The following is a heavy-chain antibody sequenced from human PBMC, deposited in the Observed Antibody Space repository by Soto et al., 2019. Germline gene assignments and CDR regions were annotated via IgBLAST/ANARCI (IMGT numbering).Heavy chain of an antibody. D-gene: IGHD6-6*01. CDR3: ATKTGGIAARQGDYFDY. Sequence: GGSLRLSCAASGFTFSSYSMNWVRQAPGKGLEWVSSISSSSSYIYYEDSVKGRFTISRDNAKNSLYLQMNSLRAEDTAAYYCATKTGGIAARQGDYFDYWGQGTLVTVSS. CDR2: ISSSSSYI. V-gene: IGHV3-21*01. CDR1: GFTFSSYS. J-gene: IGHJ4*02.